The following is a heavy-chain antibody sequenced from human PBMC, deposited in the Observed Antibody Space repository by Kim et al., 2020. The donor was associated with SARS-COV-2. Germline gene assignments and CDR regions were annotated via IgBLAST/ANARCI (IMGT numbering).Heavy chain of an antibody. Sequence: SETLSLTCTVSGYSISSGYYWGWIRQPPGKGLEWIGSIYHSGSTYYNPSLKSRVTISVDTSKNQFSLKLSSVTAADTAVYYCARDFPPDYYGSGSPLDYWGQGTLVTVSS. CDR2: IYHSGST. J-gene: IGHJ4*01. V-gene: IGHV4-38-2*02. D-gene: IGHD3-10*01. CDR3: ARDFPPDYYGSGSPLDY. CDR1: GYSISSGYY.